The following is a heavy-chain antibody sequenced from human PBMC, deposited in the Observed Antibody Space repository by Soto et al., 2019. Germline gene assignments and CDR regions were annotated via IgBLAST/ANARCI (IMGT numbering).Heavy chain of an antibody. CDR3: TRDASRDSSARGWFDP. J-gene: IGHJ5*02. CDR1: GFPFDDFA. D-gene: IGHD6-19*01. Sequence: GGSLRLSCTGSGFPFDDFAINWVRQAPGKGLEWVSTISSNSAYIYYTDALRGRFTISRDNAKNSLHLQMNSLRAEDTAVYYCTRDASRDSSARGWFDPWGPGTLVTVSS. CDR2: ISSNSAYI. V-gene: IGHV3-21*01.